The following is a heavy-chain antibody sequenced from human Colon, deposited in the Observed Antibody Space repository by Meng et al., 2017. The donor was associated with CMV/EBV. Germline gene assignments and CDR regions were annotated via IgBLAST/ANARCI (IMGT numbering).Heavy chain of an antibody. CDR2: IKSDGSST. D-gene: IGHD6-6*01. CDR3: ATELARGY. J-gene: IGHJ4*02. CDR1: GFTFSSYW. V-gene: IGHV3-74*01. Sequence: GGSLRLSCAASGFTFSSYWMHWVRQVPGKGLVWVSRIKSDGSSTNYADSVKGRFTISRDNAKNTGYLQMNSLRVEDTAVYYCATELARGYWGQGTLVTVSS.